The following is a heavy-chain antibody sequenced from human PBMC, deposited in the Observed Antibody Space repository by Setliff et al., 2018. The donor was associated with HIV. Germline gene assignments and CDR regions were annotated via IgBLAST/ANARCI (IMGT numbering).Heavy chain of an antibody. J-gene: IGHJ4*02. Sequence: SETLSLTCAVYGGSFSGYYWNWIRQPPGKGLEWIGEINHSGSTNYNPSLKSRVTISVDTSKNQFSLKLSSVTAADTAVYYCARPHPMGSGSPWDYWCQGTLVTVSS. CDR2: INHSGST. CDR3: ARPHPMGSGSPWDY. D-gene: IGHD3-10*01. CDR1: GGSFSGYY. V-gene: IGHV4-34*01.